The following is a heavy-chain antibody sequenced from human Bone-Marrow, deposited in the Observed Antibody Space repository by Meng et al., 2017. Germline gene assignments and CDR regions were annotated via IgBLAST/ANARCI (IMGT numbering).Heavy chain of an antibody. CDR2: ISSGGSTT. J-gene: IGHJ4*02. CDR3: AREGASVVSLQY. V-gene: IGHV3-74*03. Sequence: GESLKISCIASGFTFSNSWMHWVRQVPGKGLVWVSRISSGGSTTTYSDSVKGRFTISRDNAKNTLYLQMHTLRGDGTAVYYCAREGASVVSLQYWGQGTLVTVSS. D-gene: IGHD4-23*01. CDR1: GFTFSNSW.